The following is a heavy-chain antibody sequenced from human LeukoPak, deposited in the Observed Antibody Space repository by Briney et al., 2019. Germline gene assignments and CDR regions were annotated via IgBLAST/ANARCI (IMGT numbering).Heavy chain of an antibody. D-gene: IGHD3-9*01. CDR3: ARAQGYYDILTGYSQYYYYYMDV. J-gene: IGHJ6*03. CDR1: GYTFTSYG. V-gene: IGHV1-18*01. Sequence: ASAKVSCKASGYTFTSYGISWVRQAPGQGLEWMGWISAYNGNTNYAQKLQGRVTMTTDTSTSTAYMELRSLRSDDTAVYYCARAQGYYDILTGYSQYYYYYMDVWGKGTTVTISS. CDR2: ISAYNGNT.